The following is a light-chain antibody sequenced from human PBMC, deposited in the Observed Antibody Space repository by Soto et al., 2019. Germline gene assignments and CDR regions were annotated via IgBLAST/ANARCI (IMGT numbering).Light chain of an antibody. CDR3: QESSTTPAFT. CDR2: AAT. V-gene: IGKV1-39*01. J-gene: IGKJ3*01. CDR1: HSVASY. Sequence: DIQLTQSPSSLSASVGDRVTIHCRASHSVASYFNWFQQRPGKAPSLLIYAATTLHTGVPSRFSCSRSGTHFTLTISSLQPEDFATYYCQESSTTPAFTFGPGTKLDFK.